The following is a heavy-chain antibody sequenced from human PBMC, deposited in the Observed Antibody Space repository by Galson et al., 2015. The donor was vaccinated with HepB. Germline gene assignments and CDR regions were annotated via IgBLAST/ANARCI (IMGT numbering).Heavy chain of an antibody. Sequence: SLRLSCAASGFNFNYYAMHWVRQAPGRGLEYISGITNDGAGTNYADFVRGRFTISRDNSRKSLNLQMTSLRPDDTALYFCVKEDTLSAFLVGSFHVWGQGTLVTVSS. CDR3: VKEDTLSAFLVGSFHV. D-gene: IGHD2/OR15-2a*01. J-gene: IGHJ3*01. CDR1: GFNFNYYA. CDR2: ITNDGAGT. V-gene: IGHV3-64D*08.